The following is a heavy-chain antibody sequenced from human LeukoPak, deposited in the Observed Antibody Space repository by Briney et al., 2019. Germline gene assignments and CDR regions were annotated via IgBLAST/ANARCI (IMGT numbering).Heavy chain of an antibody. Sequence: PGGSLRLSCAASGFTFSDYYMSWIRQAPGKGREWVSYISSSGSTIYYADSVKGRFTISRDNAKNSLYLQMNSLRAEDTAVYYCARNGSGSYLIYYYYYYGMDVWGQGTTVTVSS. CDR2: ISSSGSTI. CDR1: GFTFSDYY. J-gene: IGHJ6*02. CDR3: ARNGSGSYLIYYYYYYGMDV. V-gene: IGHV3-11*01. D-gene: IGHD3-10*01.